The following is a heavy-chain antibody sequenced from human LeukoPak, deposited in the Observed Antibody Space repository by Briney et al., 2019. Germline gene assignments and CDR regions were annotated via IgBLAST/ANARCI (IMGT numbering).Heavy chain of an antibody. Sequence: GGSLRLSCAASGFTFSSYAMHWVRQAPGKGLEWVAVISYDGSNKYYADSVMGRFTISRDNSKNTLYLQMNSLRAEDTAVYYCARVWDHLGDYYYYGMDVWGQGTTVTVSS. CDR1: GFTFSSYA. D-gene: IGHD1-26*01. J-gene: IGHJ6*02. CDR3: ARVWDHLGDYYYYGMDV. V-gene: IGHV3-30-3*01. CDR2: ISYDGSNK.